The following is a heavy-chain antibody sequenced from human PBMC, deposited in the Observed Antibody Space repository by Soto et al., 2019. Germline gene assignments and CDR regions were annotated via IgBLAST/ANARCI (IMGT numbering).Heavy chain of an antibody. CDR1: GGSISSSNW. CDR2: IYHSGST. Sequence: SSETLSLTCAVSGGSISSSNWWSWVRQPPGKGLEWIGEIYHSGSTNYNPSLKSRVTISVDKSKNQFSLRLSSVTTADTAVYYCARLNGYCISTNCHGYYGMDVWGQGTTVPVSS. D-gene: IGHD2-2*03. CDR3: ARLNGYCISTNCHGYYGMDV. V-gene: IGHV4-4*02. J-gene: IGHJ6*02.